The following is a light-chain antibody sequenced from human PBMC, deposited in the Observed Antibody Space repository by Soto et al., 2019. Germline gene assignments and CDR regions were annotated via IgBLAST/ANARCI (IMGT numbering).Light chain of an antibody. V-gene: IGLV1-40*01. CDR3: QSCDSSLSVV. J-gene: IGLJ2*01. CDR2: GNS. CDR1: SSNIGAGYD. Sequence: QSVLTQPPSVSGAPGQRVTISCTGSSSNIGAGYDVHWYQQLPGTAPKLLIYGNSNRPSGVPDRFSGSKSGTSASLAITGLQAEDDADYYCQSCDSSLSVVFGGGTKVTVL.